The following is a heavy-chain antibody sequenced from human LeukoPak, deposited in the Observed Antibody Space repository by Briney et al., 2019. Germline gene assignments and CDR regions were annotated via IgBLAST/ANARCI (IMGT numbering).Heavy chain of an antibody. CDR1: GGSISSYY. D-gene: IGHD3-3*01. V-gene: IGHV4-59*01. CDR3: ARETYYDFHLNWFDP. CDR2: IYYSGST. J-gene: IGHJ5*02. Sequence: SETLSLTCTVSGGSISSYYWSWIRQPPGKGLEWIGYIYYSGSTNYNPSLKSRVTISVDTSKNQFSLKLSSVTAADTAVYYCARETYYDFHLNWFDPWAREPWSPSPQ.